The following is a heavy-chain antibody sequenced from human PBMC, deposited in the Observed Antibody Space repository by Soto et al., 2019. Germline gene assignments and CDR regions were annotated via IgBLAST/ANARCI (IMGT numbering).Heavy chain of an antibody. D-gene: IGHD3-3*01. J-gene: IGHJ6*02. CDR3: AASKIFGVLYYYYGMDV. V-gene: IGHV4-31*03. CDR1: GGSIIIGGYY. CDR2: IYYSGST. Sequence: SEPLSLTCTVSGGSIIIGGYYWSWIRQHPGKCLEWIGYIYYSGSTYYNPSLKSRVTISVDTSKNQFSLKLSSVTAADTAVYYCAASKIFGVLYYYYGMDVWGQGTTVTVSS.